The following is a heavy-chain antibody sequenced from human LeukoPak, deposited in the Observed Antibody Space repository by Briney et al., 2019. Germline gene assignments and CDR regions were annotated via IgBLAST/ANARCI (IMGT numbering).Heavy chain of an antibody. J-gene: IGHJ4*02. D-gene: IGHD1-26*01. CDR3: ARGVVGATGGGY. V-gene: IGHV4-61*02. CDR2: IHTSGST. Sequence: SETLSLTCTVSGDSISSGSYYWSWLRQPAGKGLEWLGRIHTSGSTFYNPSLKSRVTVSMDTSKNQFPLDLTSVAAADTAVYYCARGVVGATGGGYWGQGMLVTVSS. CDR1: GDSISSGSYY.